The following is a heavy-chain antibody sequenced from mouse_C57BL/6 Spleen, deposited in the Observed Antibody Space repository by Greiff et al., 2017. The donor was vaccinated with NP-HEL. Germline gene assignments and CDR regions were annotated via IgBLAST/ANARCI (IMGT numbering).Heavy chain of an antibody. J-gene: IGHJ3*01. D-gene: IGHD2-3*01. CDR2: ISDGGSYT. CDR3: ARPPDGYSAWFAY. CDR1: GFTFSSYA. Sequence: EVKLMESGGGLVKPGGSLKLSCAASGFTFSSYAMSWVRQTPEKRLELVATISDGGSYTYYPENVKGRFTISRDNAKNNLYLQMSHLKSEDTAMYYCARPPDGYSAWFAYWGQGTLVTVSA. V-gene: IGHV5-4*03.